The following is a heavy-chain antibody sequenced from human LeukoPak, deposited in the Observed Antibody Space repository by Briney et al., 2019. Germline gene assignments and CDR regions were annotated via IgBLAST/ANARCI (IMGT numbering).Heavy chain of an antibody. CDR2: ISGGGGST. D-gene: IGHD3/OR15-3a*01. CDR1: GFTFSSYA. V-gene: IGHV3-23*01. J-gene: IGHJ3*02. CDR3: AKSEDWVNWDAFDI. Sequence: PGGSLRLSCAASGFTFSSYAIKWVRQAPGKGPECVSVISGGGGSTYYADSVTGRFNISRDNAKNTVTLVMNGLRAEDTAVYYCAKSEDWVNWDAFDIWGQGTMVTVSS.